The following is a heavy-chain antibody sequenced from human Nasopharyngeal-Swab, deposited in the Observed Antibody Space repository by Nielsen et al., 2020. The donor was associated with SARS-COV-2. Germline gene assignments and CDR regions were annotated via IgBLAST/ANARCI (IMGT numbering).Heavy chain of an antibody. V-gene: IGHV3-48*01. J-gene: IGHJ4*02. CDR1: GFTFSSYS. CDR3: AKVPSTVTTLPPDY. CDR2: ISSSSSTI. Sequence: GGSLRLSCAASGFTFSSYSMNWVRQAPGKGLEWVSYISSSSSTIYYADSVKGRFTISRDNAKNSLYLQMNSLRAEDTAVYYCAKVPSTVTTLPPDYWGQGTLVTVSS. D-gene: IGHD4-11*01.